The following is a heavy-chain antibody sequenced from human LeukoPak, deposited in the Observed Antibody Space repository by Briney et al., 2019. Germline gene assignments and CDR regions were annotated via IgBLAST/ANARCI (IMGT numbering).Heavy chain of an antibody. CDR2: INHSGST. V-gene: IGHV4-34*01. J-gene: IGHJ4*02. D-gene: IGHD3-22*01. CDR3: ARGRITMIVVVMPSEPFDY. CDR1: GGSFSGYY. Sequence: SETLSLTCAVYGGSFSGYYWSWIRQPPGKGLEWIGEINHSGSTNYNPSLKSRVTISVDTPKNQFSLKLSSVTAADTAVYYCARGRITMIVVVMPSEPFDYWGQGTLVTVSS.